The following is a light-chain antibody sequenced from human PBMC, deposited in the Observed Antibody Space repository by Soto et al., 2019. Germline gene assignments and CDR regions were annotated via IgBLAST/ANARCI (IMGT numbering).Light chain of an antibody. CDR3: TSYASGSAYV. J-gene: IGLJ1*01. Sequence: QSALTQPPSVSGSPGQSVAISCTGTSSDVGGYNRVSWYQQAPGKAPKLLIYDVSNRPSGGSTRFSGSKSGNTASLTISGLQAEDEADYYCTSYASGSAYVFGPGTKLT. CDR2: DVS. CDR1: SSDVGGYNR. V-gene: IGLV2-18*02.